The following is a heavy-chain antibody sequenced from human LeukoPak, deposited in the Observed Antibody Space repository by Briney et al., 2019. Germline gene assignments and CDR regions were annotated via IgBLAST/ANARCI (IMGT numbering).Heavy chain of an antibody. CDR1: GGSISNNNYY. V-gene: IGHV4-39*01. CDR3: ARHEVEQNFWSGYRNWFDP. Sequence: SETLSLTCTVSGGSISNNNYYWGWIRQPPGKGLEWIGSIYYSGSTYYSPSLKSRVTMSVDTSKNQFSLKLSSVTAADTAVYYCARHEVEQNFWSGYRNWFDPWGQGTLVTVSS. J-gene: IGHJ5*02. CDR2: IYYSGST. D-gene: IGHD3-3*01.